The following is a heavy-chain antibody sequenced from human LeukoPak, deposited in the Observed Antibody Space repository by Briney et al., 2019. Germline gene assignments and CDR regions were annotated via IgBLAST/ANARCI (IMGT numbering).Heavy chain of an antibody. D-gene: IGHD2-2*01. CDR1: GGSFSGYY. J-gene: IGHJ4*02. Sequence: PSETLSLTCAVYGGSFSGYYWSWIRQPPGKGLEWIGYIYYSGSTNYNPSLKSRVTISVDTSKNQFSLKLSSVTAADTAVYYCARASLVVPAKYYFDYWGQGTLVTVSS. V-gene: IGHV4-59*08. CDR2: IYYSGST. CDR3: ARASLVVPAKYYFDY.